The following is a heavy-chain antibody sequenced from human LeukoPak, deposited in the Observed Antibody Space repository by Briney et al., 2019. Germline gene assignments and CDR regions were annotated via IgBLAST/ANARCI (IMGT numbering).Heavy chain of an antibody. CDR1: GFTVSSNY. J-gene: IGHJ6*04. V-gene: IGHV3-53*01. D-gene: IGHD2-2*01. CDR2: IYSGGST. CDR3: ASSTWFRSYYYGMDV. Sequence: GGSLRLSCAASGFTVSSNYMSWVRQAPGKGLEWVSVIYSGGSTYYADSVKGRFTISRNNSKNTLYLQMNSLRAEDTAVYYCASSTWFRSYYYGMDVWGKGTTVTVSS.